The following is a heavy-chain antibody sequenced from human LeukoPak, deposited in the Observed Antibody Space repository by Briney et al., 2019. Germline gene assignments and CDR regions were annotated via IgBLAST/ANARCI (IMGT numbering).Heavy chain of an antibody. D-gene: IGHD3-10*01. CDR2: IYHSGST. J-gene: IGHJ5*02. V-gene: IGHV4-38-2*02. CDR1: GYSISSGYY. CDR3: ARVPARTYGSAKRSQFGFDP. Sequence: SETLSLTCTVSGYSISSGYYWGWIRQPPGKGLEWIGSIYHSGSTYYNPSLKSRVTISVDTSKNQFSLKLSSVTAADTAVYYCARVPARTYGSAKRSQFGFDPWGQGTLVTVSS.